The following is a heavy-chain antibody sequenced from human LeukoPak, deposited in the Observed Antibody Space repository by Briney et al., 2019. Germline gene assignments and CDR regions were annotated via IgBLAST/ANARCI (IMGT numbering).Heavy chain of an antibody. CDR2: ISYDGSNK. D-gene: IGHD2-8*01. Sequence: GRSLRLSCAASGFSFSSQGVHWVRQAPGKGLEWVAGISYDGSNKHYTDSVKGRFTISRDNSKNTLYLQMNSPRAEDTAVYYCAKYAGWGQGTLVTVSS. CDR3: AKYAG. J-gene: IGHJ4*02. CDR1: GFSFSSQG. V-gene: IGHV3-30*18.